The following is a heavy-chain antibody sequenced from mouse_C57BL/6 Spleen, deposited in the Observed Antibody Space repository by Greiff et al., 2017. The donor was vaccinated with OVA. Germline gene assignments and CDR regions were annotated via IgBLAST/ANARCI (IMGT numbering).Heavy chain of an antibody. CDR1: GFTFSDYY. Sequence: EVQVVESEGGLVQPGSSMKLSCTASGFTFSDYYMAWVRQVPEKGLEWVANINYDGSSTYYLDSLKSRFIISRDNAKNILYLQMSSLKSEDTATYYCARDGYYAMDYWGQGTSVTVSS. CDR3: ARDGYYAMDY. CDR2: INYDGSST. V-gene: IGHV5-16*01. J-gene: IGHJ4*01.